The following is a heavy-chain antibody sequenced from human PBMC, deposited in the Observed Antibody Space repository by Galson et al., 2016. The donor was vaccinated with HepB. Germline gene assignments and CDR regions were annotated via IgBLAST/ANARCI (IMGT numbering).Heavy chain of an antibody. V-gene: IGHV5-51*01. D-gene: IGHD3-10*01. Sequence: QSGAEVKKPGESLKISCKGSGYSFITYWIGWVRQMPGKGLEWMGIIYPADSDTRYSPSFQGQVTISADKSISTAYLQWSSLKASEPAMYYCTRQTGVYYAMDVWGQGTTVTVSS. J-gene: IGHJ6*02. CDR3: TRQTGVYYAMDV. CDR1: GYSFITYW. CDR2: IYPADSDT.